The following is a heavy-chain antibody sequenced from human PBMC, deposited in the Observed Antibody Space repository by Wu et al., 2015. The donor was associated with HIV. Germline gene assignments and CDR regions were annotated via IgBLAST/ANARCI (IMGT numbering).Heavy chain of an antibody. J-gene: IGHJ6*03. CDR3: ASTSSSWPDYYYYYMDV. CDR2: IIPIFGTA. D-gene: IGHD6-13*01. CDR1: GGTFSSYA. Sequence: QVQLVQSGAEVKKPGSSVKVSCKASGGTFSSYAISWVRQAPGQGLEWMGGIIPIFGTANYAQKFQGRVTITADESTSTAYMELSSLRSEDTAVYYCASTSSSWPDYYYYYMDVWGKRDHGHRLL. V-gene: IGHV1-69*12.